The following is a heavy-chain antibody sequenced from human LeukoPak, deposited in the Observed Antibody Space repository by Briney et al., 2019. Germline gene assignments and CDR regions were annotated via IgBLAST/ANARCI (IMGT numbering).Heavy chain of an antibody. Sequence: PSETLSLTCTVSGGSIGSYYWSWIRQPPGKGLEWIGYIYYSGSTNYNPSLKSRVTISVDTSKNQFSLKLSSVTAADTAVYYCANLNCSGGSCYVSHFDYWGQGTLVTVSS. J-gene: IGHJ4*02. CDR2: IYYSGST. V-gene: IGHV4-59*01. CDR1: GGSIGSYY. D-gene: IGHD2-15*01. CDR3: ANLNCSGGSCYVSHFDY.